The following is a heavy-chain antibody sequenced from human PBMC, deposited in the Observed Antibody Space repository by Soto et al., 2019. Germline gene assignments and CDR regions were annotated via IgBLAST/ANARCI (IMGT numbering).Heavy chain of an antibody. D-gene: IGHD2-2*01. CDR2: INPSGGST. V-gene: IGHV1-46*01. J-gene: IGHJ4*02. Sequence: ASVKVSCKASGYTFTIYYMHWVLQAPGEGLERMGIINPSGGSTSYAQKFQGRVTMTRDTSTSTVYMELSSLRSEDTAVYYFFIIVLMTAAPAYYFVYLDQATLVPVS. CDR3: FIIVLMTAAPAYYFVY. CDR1: GYTFTIYY.